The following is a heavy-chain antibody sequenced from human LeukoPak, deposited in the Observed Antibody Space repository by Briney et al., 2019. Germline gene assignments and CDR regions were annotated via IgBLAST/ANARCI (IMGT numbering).Heavy chain of an antibody. Sequence: PGGSLRLSCAASGFTFSNAWMSWVRQAPGKGLEWVGRIKSKTDGGTTDYAAPVKGRFTISRDDSKNMLYLQMNSLKTEDTAVYYCTTSGYSYGYPYFDYWSQGTLVTVSS. J-gene: IGHJ4*02. D-gene: IGHD5-18*01. CDR1: GFTFSNAW. CDR3: TTSGYSYGYPYFDY. CDR2: IKSKTDGGTT. V-gene: IGHV3-15*01.